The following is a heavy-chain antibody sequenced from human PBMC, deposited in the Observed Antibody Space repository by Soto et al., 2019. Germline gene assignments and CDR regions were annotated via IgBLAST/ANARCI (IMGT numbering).Heavy chain of an antibody. CDR3: ASHHCTNGVCSVSDAFDI. Sequence: ASVKFSCKASGYIFTDYYMHWVRQAPGQGLEWMGWISAYSGNTNYAQKLQGRVTMTTDTSTSTAYMELRSLRSDDTAVYYCASHHCTNGVCSVSDAFDIWGQGTMVTVS. V-gene: IGHV1-18*04. CDR1: GYIFTDYY. J-gene: IGHJ3*02. CDR2: ISAYSGNT. D-gene: IGHD2-8*01.